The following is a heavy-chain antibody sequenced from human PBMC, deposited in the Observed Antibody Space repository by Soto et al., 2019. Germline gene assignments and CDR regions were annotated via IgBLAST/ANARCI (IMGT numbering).Heavy chain of an antibody. CDR2: ISSSSSYK. CDR1: GFTFSSYS. J-gene: IGHJ4*02. D-gene: IGHD5-18*01. Sequence: PGGSLRLSCAASGFTFSSYSMNWVRQAPGKGLEWVSSISSSSSYKYYADSVKGRFTISRDNAKNSLYLQMNSLRAEDTAVYYCARGIQLWPITYYFDYWGQGTLVTVSS. V-gene: IGHV3-21*01. CDR3: ARGIQLWPITYYFDY.